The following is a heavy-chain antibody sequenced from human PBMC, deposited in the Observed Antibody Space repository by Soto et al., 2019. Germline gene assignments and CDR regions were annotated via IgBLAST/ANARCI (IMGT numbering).Heavy chain of an antibody. CDR3: ARGGGGTTSLKFQF. J-gene: IGHJ4*02. CDR1: GYTFITYG. Sequence: QVQLVQSGAEVKKPGASVKVSCKASGYTFITYGVSWVRQAPGQGLEWMGWISAYNGDTNYAQNLQGRVTMTTDTSTTTAYMELRSLRSDDTAVYYCARGGGGTTSLKFQFWGQGTLVTVSS. D-gene: IGHD1-7*01. CDR2: ISAYNGDT. V-gene: IGHV1-18*01.